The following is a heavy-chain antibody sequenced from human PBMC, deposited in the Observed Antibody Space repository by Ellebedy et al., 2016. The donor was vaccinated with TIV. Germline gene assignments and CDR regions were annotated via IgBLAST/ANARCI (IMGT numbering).Heavy chain of an antibody. CDR2: ITSRTDYGTI. CDR3: TTDQASSWNFYYGMDV. Sequence: GASLKISCAASGFAFGNVWMNWVRPAPGKGLEWVGRITSRTDYGTIDYAAPVKDRCTISRDDSKNTLYLQMNSLITEDTAVYYCTTDQASSWNFYYGMDVWGPGTTVTVSS. V-gene: IGHV3-15*07. CDR1: GFAFGNVW. D-gene: IGHD6-13*01. J-gene: IGHJ6*02.